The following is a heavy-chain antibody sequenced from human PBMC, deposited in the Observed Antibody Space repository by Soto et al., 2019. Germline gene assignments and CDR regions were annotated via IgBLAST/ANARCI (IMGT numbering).Heavy chain of an antibody. V-gene: IGHV1-8*01. CDR2: MNPNSGNT. J-gene: IGHJ6*02. CDR3: ARRLGSSWDMDYYAGMDV. D-gene: IGHD6-13*01. Sequence: QVQLVQSGAEVKKPGASVKVSCKASGYTFTSYDINWVRQATGQGLEWMGWMNPNSGNTGYAQKFQGRVTMTRNTSIRSADMAVSSMRSEDTAVYYAARRLGSSWDMDYYAGMDVWGQGTTVTAPS. CDR1: GYTFTSYD.